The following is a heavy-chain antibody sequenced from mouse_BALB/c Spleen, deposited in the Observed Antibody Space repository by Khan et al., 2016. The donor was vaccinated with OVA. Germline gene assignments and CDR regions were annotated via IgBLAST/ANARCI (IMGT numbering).Heavy chain of an antibody. J-gene: IGHJ3*01. CDR2: VDPFNGGN. D-gene: IGHD2-13*01. V-gene: IGHV1-34*01. Sequence: VQLQQSGPELMKPGASVKISCKASDYSFTSYYIHWVKPSHGKSLERIGYVDPFNGGNSYHQTFKGKATLTVDQSSSTAYMHLRSLTSDDSAVYDCTRHGDVAWFACWDRGTLVTICA. CDR3: TRHGDVAWFAC. CDR1: DYSFTSYY.